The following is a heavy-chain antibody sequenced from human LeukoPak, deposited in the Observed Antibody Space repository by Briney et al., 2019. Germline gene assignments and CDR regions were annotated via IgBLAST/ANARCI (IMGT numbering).Heavy chain of an antibody. CDR3: ARVREYDYVWGSYRYEHYFDY. D-gene: IGHD3-16*02. CDR1: GYTFTSYD. J-gene: IGHJ4*02. CDR2: MNPNSGNT. Sequence: ASVKVSCRASGYTFTSYDINWVRQATGQGLEWMGWMNPNSGNTGYAQKFQGRVTMTRNTSISTAYMELSSLRSEDTAVYYCARVREYDYVWGSYRYEHYFDYWGQGTLVTVSS. V-gene: IGHV1-8*01.